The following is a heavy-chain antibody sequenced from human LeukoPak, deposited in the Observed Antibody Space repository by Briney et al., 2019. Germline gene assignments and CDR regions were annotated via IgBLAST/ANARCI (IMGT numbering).Heavy chain of an antibody. CDR2: INHSGST. V-gene: IGHV4-34*01. D-gene: IGHD1-26*01. Sequence: PSETLSLTCAVYGGSFSGYYWSWIRQPPGKGLEWIGEINHSGSTNYNPSLKSRVTISVDTSKNQFSLKLSSVTAADTAVCYCARVRSSGSSFHLFDYWGQGTLVTVSS. J-gene: IGHJ4*02. CDR3: ARVRSSGSSFHLFDY. CDR1: GGSFSGYY.